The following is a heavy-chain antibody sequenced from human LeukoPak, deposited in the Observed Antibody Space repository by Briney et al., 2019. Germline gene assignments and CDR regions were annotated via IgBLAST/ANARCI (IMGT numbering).Heavy chain of an antibody. J-gene: IGHJ4*02. CDR2: LYWDDDK. CDR1: GFALSTSGVG. V-gene: IGHV2-5*02. Sequence: SGPTLVNPTQTLTLTCTFSGFALSTSGVGVPSTRQPPGTALACPALLYWDDDKRYSPSLKTRLTITKDTSRNQVVLTMTNMDPVDTATYYCAHRLRGYNWNDGIFDYWGQGTLVTVSS. D-gene: IGHD1-1*01. CDR3: AHRLRGYNWNDGIFDY.